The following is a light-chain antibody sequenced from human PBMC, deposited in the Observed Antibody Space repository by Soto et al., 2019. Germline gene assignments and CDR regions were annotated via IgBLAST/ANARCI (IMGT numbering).Light chain of an antibody. V-gene: IGKV3-15*01. J-gene: IGKJ1*01. CDR2: GAS. CDR3: QQYNNWPFVT. Sequence: EIVMTQSPATLSVSPGERATLSCRASQSVSSNLAWYQQKPGQAPRLLIYGASTMATGIPARFSGSGSGTEFTLTISSLQSEDFAVYYCQQYNNWPFVTFGQGTKVEIK. CDR1: QSVSSN.